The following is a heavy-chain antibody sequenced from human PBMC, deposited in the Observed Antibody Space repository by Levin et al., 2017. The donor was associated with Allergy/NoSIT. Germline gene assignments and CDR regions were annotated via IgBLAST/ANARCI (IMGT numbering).Heavy chain of an antibody. Sequence: GGSLRLSCAASGFTFDDYAMHWVRQAPGKGLEWVSSINWKSDIIGYAESVKGRFTISRENAKNSLYLQMNSLRTEDTALYYCARDTMQWGSGQQFWGQGTLVTVSA. V-gene: IGHV3-9*01. CDR3: ARDTMQWGSGQQF. J-gene: IGHJ4*02. CDR1: GFTFDDYA. D-gene: IGHD6-19*01. CDR2: INWKSDII.